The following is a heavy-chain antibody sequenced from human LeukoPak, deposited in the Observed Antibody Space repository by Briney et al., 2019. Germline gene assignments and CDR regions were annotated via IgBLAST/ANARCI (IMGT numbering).Heavy chain of an antibody. J-gene: IGHJ4*02. CDR3: ARDPLGSSRPFDY. V-gene: IGHV3-30-3*01. D-gene: IGHD6-13*01. Sequence: GGSLRLSCAASGFTFSSYPMHWVRQAPGKGLEWVAVISYDGSDKYYADSVKGRFTISRDNSKNTLYLQMNSLRAEDTAVYYCARDPLGSSRPFDYWGQGTLVTVSS. CDR1: GFTFSSYP. CDR2: ISYDGSDK.